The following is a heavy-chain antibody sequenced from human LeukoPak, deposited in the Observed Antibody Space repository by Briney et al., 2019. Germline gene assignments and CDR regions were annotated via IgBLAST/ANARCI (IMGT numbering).Heavy chain of an antibody. CDR1: GFTVSSNY. Sequence: GGSLRLSCAASGFTVSSNYMSWVRPAPGKGLEWVSVIYSGGSTYYADSVKGRFTISRDNSKNTLYLQMNSLRAEDTAVYYCASSPYYDILTGTHGAFDIWGQGTMVTVSS. V-gene: IGHV3-66*02. CDR3: ASSPYYDILTGTHGAFDI. J-gene: IGHJ3*02. CDR2: IYSGGST. D-gene: IGHD3-9*01.